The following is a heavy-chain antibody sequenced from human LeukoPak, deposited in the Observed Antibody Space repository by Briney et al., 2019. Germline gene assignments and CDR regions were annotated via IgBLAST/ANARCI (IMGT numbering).Heavy chain of an antibody. J-gene: IGHJ4*02. D-gene: IGHD6-6*01. V-gene: IGHV3-21*01. Sequence: GGSLRLSCAASGFTFSSFTMNWVRQAPGKGLEWVSSISSSSSYIFSADSVKGRFTISRDNARNSLYLRMNSLRAEDTAVYYCARDPGAYSSSPIDYWGQGTLVTVSS. CDR1: GFTFSSFT. CDR3: ARDPGAYSSSPIDY. CDR2: ISSSSSYI.